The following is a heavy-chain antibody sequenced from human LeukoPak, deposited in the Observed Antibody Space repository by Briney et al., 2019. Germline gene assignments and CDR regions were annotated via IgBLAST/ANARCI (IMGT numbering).Heavy chain of an antibody. J-gene: IGHJ4*02. D-gene: IGHD6-19*01. CDR1: GFTFSDHY. CDR2: SRNKANSYTT. Sequence: GGTLRLSCAASGFTFSDHYMDWVRQAPGKGLEWVGRSRNKANSYTTEYAASVKGRFTISRDDSKNSLYLQMNSLRTEDTAVYYCTRGVRHNSGWDFDYWGQGTLVSVSS. V-gene: IGHV3-72*01. CDR3: TRGVRHNSGWDFDY.